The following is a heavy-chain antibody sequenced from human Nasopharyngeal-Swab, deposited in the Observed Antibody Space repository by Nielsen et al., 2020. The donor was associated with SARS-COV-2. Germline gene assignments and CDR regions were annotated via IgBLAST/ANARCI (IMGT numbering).Heavy chain of an antibody. J-gene: IGHJ5*02. V-gene: IGHV3-23*01. CDR3: AKGVEQWLVAGNLFDP. Sequence: LSLTCAASGFTFSSYAMSWVRQAPGKGLEWVSVISGSGATTYHADSVKGRFTISRDNSQNTVYLQMNNLRVEDTARYYCAKGVEQWLVAGNLFDPWGQGTMVTVSS. CDR1: GFTFSSYA. D-gene: IGHD6-19*01. CDR2: ISGSGATT.